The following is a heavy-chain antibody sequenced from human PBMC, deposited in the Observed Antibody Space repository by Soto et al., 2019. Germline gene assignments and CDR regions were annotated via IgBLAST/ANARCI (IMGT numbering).Heavy chain of an antibody. D-gene: IGHD2-2*01. CDR1: GFTFSSYW. CDR3: ARDPNIVVVPAATYYYYGMDV. CDR2: INSDGSST. V-gene: IGHV3-74*01. J-gene: IGHJ6*02. Sequence: PGGSLRLSCAASGFTFSSYWMHWFRQAPGKGLVWFSRINSDGSSTSYADSVKGRFTISRDNSKNTLYLQMNSLRAEDTAVYYCARDPNIVVVPAATYYYYGMDVWGQGTTVTVSS.